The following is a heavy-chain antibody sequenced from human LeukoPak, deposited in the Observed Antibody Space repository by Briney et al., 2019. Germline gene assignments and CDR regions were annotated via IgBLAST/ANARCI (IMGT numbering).Heavy chain of an antibody. CDR2: ISAYNGNT. J-gene: IGHJ5*02. CDR3: ARGYYGSGNVPAFDP. V-gene: IGHV1-18*04. D-gene: IGHD3-10*01. CDR1: GYTFTGYY. Sequence: ASVKVSCKASGYTFTGYYMHWVRQAPGQGLEWMGWISAYNGNTNYAQKLQGRVTMTTDTSTSTAYMELRSLRSDDTAVYYCARGYYGSGNVPAFDPWGQGTLVTVSS.